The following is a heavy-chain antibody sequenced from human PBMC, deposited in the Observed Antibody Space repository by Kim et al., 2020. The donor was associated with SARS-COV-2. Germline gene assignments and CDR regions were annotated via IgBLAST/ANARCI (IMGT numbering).Heavy chain of an antibody. Sequence: GGSLRLSCAASGFTFSSYAMSWVRQAPGKGLEWVSAISGSGGSTYYADSVKGRFTISRDNSKNTLYLQMNSLRAEDTAVYYCAKAGGGFPAYYYYGMDVWGPGTTVTVSS. J-gene: IGHJ6*02. CDR3: AKAGGGFPAYYYYGMDV. CDR2: ISGSGGST. CDR1: GFTFSSYA. D-gene: IGHD3-10*01. V-gene: IGHV3-23*01.